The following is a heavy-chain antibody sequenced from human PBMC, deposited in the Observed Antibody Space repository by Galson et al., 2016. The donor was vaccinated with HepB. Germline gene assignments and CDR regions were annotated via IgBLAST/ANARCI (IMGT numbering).Heavy chain of an antibody. J-gene: IGHJ4*02. Sequence: SVKVSCKASGGIFSSFGISWVRQAPGQGPEWMGGIIPVFGSANYAQKFQGRVTITADESTSTAYMELSSLRSEDTAVYYCARVGAWGGYYRSAWYYFDYWGQGTLVTVSS. CDR2: IIPVFGSA. V-gene: IGHV1-69*13. CDR3: ARVGAWGGYYRSAWYYFDY. D-gene: IGHD3-3*01. CDR1: GGIFSSFG.